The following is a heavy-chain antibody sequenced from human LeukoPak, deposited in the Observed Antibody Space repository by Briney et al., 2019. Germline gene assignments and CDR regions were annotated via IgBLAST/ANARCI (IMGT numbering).Heavy chain of an antibody. CDR3: AKDIGTTVTTSGAFGI. CDR1: GFTFDDYA. J-gene: IGHJ3*02. Sequence: PGGSLRLSCAASGFTFDDYAMHWVQQAPGKGLEWVSGISRNSGRIGYADSVKGRFTISRDNAKNSLYLQMNSLRAEDTTLYYCAKDIGTTVTTSGAFGIWGQGTMVTVSS. V-gene: IGHV3-9*01. D-gene: IGHD4-17*01. CDR2: ISRNSGRI.